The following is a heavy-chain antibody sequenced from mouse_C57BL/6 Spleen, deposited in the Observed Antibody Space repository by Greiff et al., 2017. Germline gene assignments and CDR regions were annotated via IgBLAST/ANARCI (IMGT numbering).Heavy chain of an antibody. J-gene: IGHJ1*03. V-gene: IGHV1-80*01. CDR1: GYAFSSYW. Sequence: VKLVESGAELVKPGASVKISCKASGYAFSSYWMNWVKQRPGKGLEWIGQLYPGDGDTNYNGKFKGKATLTADKSSSTAYMQLSSLTSEDSAVYFCARDYGSSHWYFDVWGTGTTVTVSS. CDR2: LYPGDGDT. D-gene: IGHD1-1*01. CDR3: ARDYGSSHWYFDV.